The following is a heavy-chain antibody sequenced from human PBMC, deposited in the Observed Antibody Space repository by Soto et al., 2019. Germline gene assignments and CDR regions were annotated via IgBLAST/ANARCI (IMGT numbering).Heavy chain of an antibody. CDR1: GVTFSNAW. CDR3: AADRCLNGVCYLGWW. CDR2: IKSKTDGGTT. J-gene: IGHJ4*02. V-gene: IGHV3-15*07. Sequence: EVQLVESGGGLVKPGGSLRLSCAASGVTFSNAWMNWVRQAPGKGLEWVGRIKSKTDGGTTDYAAPVKGRFTISRDDSKNTLYLQMNSLETEDTAVYYCAADRCLNGVCYLGWWWCQGTLGTVSS. D-gene: IGHD2-8*01.